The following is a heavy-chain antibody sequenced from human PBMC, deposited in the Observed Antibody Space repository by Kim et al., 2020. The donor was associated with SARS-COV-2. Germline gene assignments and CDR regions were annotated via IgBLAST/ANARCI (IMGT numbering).Heavy chain of an antibody. V-gene: IGHV6-1*01. Sequence: DYAVSVKSRITTNPDTSTNQFSLQLNSVTPEDTAVYYCARIVSDPGALDYWGQGTLVTVSS. D-gene: IGHD1-26*01. CDR3: ARIVSDPGALDY. J-gene: IGHJ4*02.